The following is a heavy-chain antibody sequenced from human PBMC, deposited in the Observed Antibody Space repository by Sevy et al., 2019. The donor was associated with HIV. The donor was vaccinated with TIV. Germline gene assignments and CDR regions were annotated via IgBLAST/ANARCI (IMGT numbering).Heavy chain of an antibody. CDR3: ARLTTRPTSDLYGMDV. J-gene: IGHJ6*02. Sequence: ASVKVSCKASGYTFSDYYIHWVRQAPGQGLEWMAWINPNDGVTHSAQRFQGGVTLTRDTSVSTAYMELRGLRYDDTAIYYCARLTTRPTSDLYGMDVWGQGTPVTVSS. D-gene: IGHD4-17*01. V-gene: IGHV1-2*02. CDR1: GYTFSDYY. CDR2: INPNDGVT.